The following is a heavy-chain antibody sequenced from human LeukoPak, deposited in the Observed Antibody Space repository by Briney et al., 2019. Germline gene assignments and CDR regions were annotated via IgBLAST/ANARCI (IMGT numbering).Heavy chain of an antibody. CDR1: GFTFGSYS. Sequence: GGSLRLSCAASGFTFGSYSMNWVRQAPGKGLEWVSSISSSSSYIYYADSVKGRFTISRDNAKNSLYLQMNSLRAEDTAVYYCARDCSGGSCYSAFDYWGQGTLVTVSS. V-gene: IGHV3-21*01. D-gene: IGHD2-15*01. CDR2: ISSSSSYI. CDR3: ARDCSGGSCYSAFDY. J-gene: IGHJ4*02.